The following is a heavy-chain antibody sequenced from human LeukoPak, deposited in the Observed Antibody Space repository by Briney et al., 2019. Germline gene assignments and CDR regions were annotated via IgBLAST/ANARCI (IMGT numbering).Heavy chain of an antibody. CDR1: GYTLTELS. Sequence: ASVKVSCKVSGYTLTELSMHWVRQAPGKGLEWMGGFDPEDGETIYAQKFQGRVTMTEDTSTDTAYMELSSLRSEDTAVYYCATGGITIFGVVTRGNNWFDPWGQGTLVTVSS. CDR3: ATGGITIFGVVTRGNNWFDP. J-gene: IGHJ5*02. D-gene: IGHD3-3*01. V-gene: IGHV1-24*01. CDR2: FDPEDGET.